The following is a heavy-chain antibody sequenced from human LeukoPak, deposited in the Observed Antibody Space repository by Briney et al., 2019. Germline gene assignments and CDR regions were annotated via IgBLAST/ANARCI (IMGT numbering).Heavy chain of an antibody. J-gene: IGHJ4*02. V-gene: IGHV1-8*01. CDR2: MNPNSGNT. CDR3: ARGRFRYYYDSSGSRKYYFDY. D-gene: IGHD3-22*01. Sequence: ASVKVSCKASGYTFTSYDINWVRQATGQRLEWMGWMNPNSGNTGYAQKFQGRVTMTRNTSISTAYMELSSLRSEDTAVYYCARGRFRYYYDSSGSRKYYFDYWGQGTLVTVSS. CDR1: GYTFTSYD.